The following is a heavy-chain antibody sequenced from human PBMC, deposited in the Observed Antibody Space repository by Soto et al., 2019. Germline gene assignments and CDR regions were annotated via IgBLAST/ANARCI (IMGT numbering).Heavy chain of an antibody. Sequence: QVQLVESGGGVVQPGRSLRLSCAASGFTFSSYGMHWVRQAPGKGLEWVAVISYDGSNKYYADSVKGRFTISRDNSKNTLYLQIDGLRAEDRAVYYCIQTEWRVRLGLLRWGQGTLVTGSS. CDR1: GFTFSSYG. J-gene: IGHJ4*02. D-gene: IGHD6-19*01. CDR2: ISYDGSNK. V-gene: IGHV3-30*03. CDR3: IQTEWRVRLGLLR.